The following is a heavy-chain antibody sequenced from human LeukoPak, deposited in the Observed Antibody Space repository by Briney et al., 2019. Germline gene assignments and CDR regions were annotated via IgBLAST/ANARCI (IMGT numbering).Heavy chain of an antibody. CDR2: ISDTGRT. J-gene: IGHJ4*02. V-gene: IGHV4-59*01. CDR3: ASGGSGSYDRLFDY. D-gene: IGHD1-26*01. CDR1: IDSMFGYF. Sequence: SETLSLTCTVSIDSMFGYFWSWIRQPPGGGLEWIGYISDTGRTNYSPSLKSRATISVDTSKNQFSLKLSSVTAADTAVYYCASGGSGSYDRLFDYWGQGTLVTVSS.